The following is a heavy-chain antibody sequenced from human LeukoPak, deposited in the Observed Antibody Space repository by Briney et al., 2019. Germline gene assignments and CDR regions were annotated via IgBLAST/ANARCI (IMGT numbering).Heavy chain of an antibody. Sequence: PGGSLRLSCAASEFTFSNYWMSWVRQAPGKGLEWVANINQDGSGKDYVDSVKGRFTISRDSAKDSLFLQMNSLGAEDTAVYYCARTLGSSTTSAALDYWGQGTLVTVSS. CDR3: ARTLGSSTTSAALDY. D-gene: IGHD2-2*01. V-gene: IGHV3-7*01. J-gene: IGHJ4*02. CDR1: EFTFSNYW. CDR2: INQDGSGK.